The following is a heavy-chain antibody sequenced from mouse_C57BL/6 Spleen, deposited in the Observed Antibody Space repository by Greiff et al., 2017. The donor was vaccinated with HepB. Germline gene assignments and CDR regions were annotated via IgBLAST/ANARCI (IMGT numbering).Heavy chain of an antibody. CDR2: INPNNGGT. Sequence: VQLQQSGPELVKPGASVKMSCKASGYTFTDYNMHWVKQSHGKSLEWIGYINPNNGGTSYNQKFKGKAKLTVKKYSSTAYMELRSLTSEDSAVYYCARTPLITTVVAGFDYWGQGTTLTVSS. CDR3: ARTPLITTVVAGFDY. D-gene: IGHD1-1*01. CDR1: GYTFTDYN. J-gene: IGHJ2*01. V-gene: IGHV1-22*01.